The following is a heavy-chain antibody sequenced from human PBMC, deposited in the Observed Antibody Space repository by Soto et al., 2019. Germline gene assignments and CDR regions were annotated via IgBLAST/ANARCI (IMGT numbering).Heavy chain of an antibody. V-gene: IGHV3-11*01. J-gene: IGHJ5*02. D-gene: IGHD2-2*01. CDR2: ISSSGSTI. CDR3: ARDLMGYCSSTSCYARWFDP. CDR1: GFTFSDYY. Sequence: GGSLRLSCAASGFTFSDYYMSWIRQAPGKGLEWVSYISSSGSTIYYADSVKGRFTISRDNAKNSLYLQMNSLRAEDTAVYYCARDLMGYCSSTSCYARWFDPWGQGTLVTVSS.